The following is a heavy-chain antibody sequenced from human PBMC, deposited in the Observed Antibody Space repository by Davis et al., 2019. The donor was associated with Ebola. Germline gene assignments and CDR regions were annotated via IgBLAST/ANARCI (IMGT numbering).Heavy chain of an antibody. J-gene: IGHJ4*02. D-gene: IGHD2-15*01. CDR1: GFTFSSYG. CDR2: ISYDGSNK. CDR3: ARGRGYCSGGSCYLYFDY. V-gene: IGHV3-30*03. Sequence: PGGSLRLSCAASGFTFSSYGMHWVRQAPGKGLEWVAVISYDGSNKYYADSVKGRFTISRDNSKNTLYLQMNSLRAEDTAVYYCARGRGYCSGGSCYLYFDYWGQGTLATVSS.